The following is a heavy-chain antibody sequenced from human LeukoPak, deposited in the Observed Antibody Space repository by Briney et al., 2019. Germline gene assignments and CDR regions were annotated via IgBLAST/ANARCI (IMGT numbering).Heavy chain of an antibody. CDR2: IRSKANSYAT. CDR3: TTVTTRNYYYYYYMDI. D-gene: IGHD4-17*01. CDR1: GFTFSGSA. Sequence: PGGSLRLSCAASGFTFSGSAMHWVRQASGKGLEWVGRIRSKANSYATAYAASVKGRFTISRDDSKNTAYLQMNSLKTEDTAVYYCTTVTTRNYYYYYYMDIWGKGTTVTVSS. V-gene: IGHV3-73*01. J-gene: IGHJ6*03.